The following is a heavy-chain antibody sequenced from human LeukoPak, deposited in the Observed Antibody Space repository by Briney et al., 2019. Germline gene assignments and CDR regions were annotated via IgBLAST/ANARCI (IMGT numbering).Heavy chain of an antibody. Sequence: SVKVSCKTSGGIVTNYAISWVRQAPGQGLEWVGVIIPIFGTSNYAQKFQGRVTITADKSTNTAYMELSSLRSEDTAVYYCARVAAAIPRWYFDLWGRGTLVTVSS. CDR3: ARVAAAIPRWYFDL. CDR1: GGIVTNYA. J-gene: IGHJ2*01. V-gene: IGHV1-69*06. D-gene: IGHD2-2*01. CDR2: IIPIFGTS.